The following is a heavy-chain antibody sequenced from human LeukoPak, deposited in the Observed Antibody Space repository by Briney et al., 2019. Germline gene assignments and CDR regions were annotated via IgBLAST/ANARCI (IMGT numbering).Heavy chain of an antibody. CDR1: GFTFSSYA. CDR2: ISGSGGST. J-gene: IGHJ4*02. V-gene: IGHV3-23*01. Sequence: GGSPRLSCAASGFTFSSYAMSWVRQAPGKGLEWVSAISGSGGSTYYADSVKGRFTISRDNSKNTLYLQMSGLRAEDTAVYYCAKSKDTAMVSLDYWGQGTLVTVSS. D-gene: IGHD5-18*01. CDR3: AKSKDTAMVSLDY.